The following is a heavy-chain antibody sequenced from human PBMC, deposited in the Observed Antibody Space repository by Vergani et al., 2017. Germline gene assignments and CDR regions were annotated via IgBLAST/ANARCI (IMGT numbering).Heavy chain of an antibody. D-gene: IGHD3-10*01. V-gene: IGHV4-34*01. CDR2: INHSGST. CDR3: ARKFGPDWYFDL. CDR1: GGSFSGYY. J-gene: IGHJ2*01. Sequence: QVQLQQWGAGLLKPSETLSLTCAVYGGSFSGYYWSWIRQPPGKGLEWSGEINHSGSTNYNPSLKSRVTISVDTSKNQFSLKLSSVTAADSAVYYCARKFGPDWYFDLWGRGTLVTVSS.